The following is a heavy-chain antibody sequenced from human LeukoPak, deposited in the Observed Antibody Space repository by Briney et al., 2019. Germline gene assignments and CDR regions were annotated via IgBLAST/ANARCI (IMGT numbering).Heavy chain of an antibody. CDR2: ISSSSSTI. CDR3: ARDRTYCGGDCFPDAFDI. CDR1: GFTFSSYS. J-gene: IGHJ3*02. D-gene: IGHD2-21*02. Sequence: PGGSLRLSCAASGFTFSSYSMNWVRQAPGKGLEWVSYISSSSSTIYYADSVKGRFTISRDNAKNSLYLQMNSPRDEDTAVYYCARDRTYCGGDCFPDAFDIWGQGTMVTVSS. V-gene: IGHV3-48*02.